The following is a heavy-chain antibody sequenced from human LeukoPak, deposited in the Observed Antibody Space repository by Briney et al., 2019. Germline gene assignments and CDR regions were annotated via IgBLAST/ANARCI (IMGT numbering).Heavy chain of an antibody. CDR3: ARRGIAAPFDP. CDR2: IYYSGST. CDR1: GGSLSSSSYY. V-gene: IGHV4-39*01. J-gene: IGHJ5*02. Sequence: SETLSLTCTVSGGSLSSSSYYWGWIRQPPGKGLEWIGSIYYSGSTYYNPSLKSRVTISVDTSKNQSSLKRSSVAAADMAVYYCARRGIAAPFDPWGQGTLVTVSS. D-gene: IGHD6-13*01.